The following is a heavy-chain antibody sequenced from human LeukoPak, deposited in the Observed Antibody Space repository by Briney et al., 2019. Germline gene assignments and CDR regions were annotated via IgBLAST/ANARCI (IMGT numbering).Heavy chain of an antibody. CDR1: GYSFTSYG. CDR2: ISGYNSNT. V-gene: IGHV1-18*01. J-gene: IGHJ4*02. D-gene: IGHD4-17*01. CDR3: ARDYGDYPSY. Sequence: ASVKVSCMASGYSFTSYGITWVRQAPGQGLEWMGWISGYNSNTKYAQKFQGRVTMTTDTSTSTAYMELRSVRSDDTAVYYCARDYGDYPSYWGQGTLVTVSS.